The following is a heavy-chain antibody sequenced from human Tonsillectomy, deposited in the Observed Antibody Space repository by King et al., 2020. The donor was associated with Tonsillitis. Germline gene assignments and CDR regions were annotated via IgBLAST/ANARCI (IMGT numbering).Heavy chain of an antibody. D-gene: IGHD5-18*01. CDR1: GYTFTNYY. Sequence: QLVQSGAEVKKPGASVKVSCKASGYTFTNYYMHWVRQAPGQGLEWMGIINPSGVGTSYAQKIQGRVTMTRDTSTSTVYMELSSLRSEDTAVYYCARGHLDTAMGTFDSWGQGTLVTVSS. CDR2: INPSGVGT. J-gene: IGHJ4*02. V-gene: IGHV1-46*01. CDR3: ARGHLDTAMGTFDS.